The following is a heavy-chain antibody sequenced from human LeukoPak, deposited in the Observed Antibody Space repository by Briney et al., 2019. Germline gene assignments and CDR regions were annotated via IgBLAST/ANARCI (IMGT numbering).Heavy chain of an antibody. CDR2: ISSSSSYI. D-gene: IGHD6-6*01. CDR3: ARDASIAARPIGFGENYFDY. V-gene: IGHV3-21*01. J-gene: IGHJ4*02. CDR1: GFTFSSYS. Sequence: PGGSLRLSCASSGFTFSSYSMNWVRQAPGKGLEWVSSISSSSSYIYYADSVKGRFTISRDNAKNSLYLQTNSLRAEDTAVYYCARDASIAARPIGFGENYFDYWGQGTLVTVSS.